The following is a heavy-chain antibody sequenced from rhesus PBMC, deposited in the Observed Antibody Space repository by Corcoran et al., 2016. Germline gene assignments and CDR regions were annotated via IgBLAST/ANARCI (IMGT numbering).Heavy chain of an antibody. D-gene: IGHD4-23*01. Sequence: QVQLQESGPGLVKPSETLSLTCAVSGGSISRSNWLTWIRPAPGKGLEWIGGMYSKSASTNYNPSLKSRVTISKDTSKNQFSMKLSSVTAADTAVYYCARGDTVTTFVYWGQGVLVTVSS. V-gene: IGHV4S18*01. J-gene: IGHJ4*01. CDR1: GGSISRSNWL. CDR2: MYSKSAST. CDR3: ARGDTVTTFVY.